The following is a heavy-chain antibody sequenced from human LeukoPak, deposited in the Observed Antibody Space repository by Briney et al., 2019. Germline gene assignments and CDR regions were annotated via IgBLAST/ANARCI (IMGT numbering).Heavy chain of an antibody. J-gene: IGHJ4*02. CDR2: IIPMFGIA. V-gene: IGHV1-69*04. CDR3: ARWAGYCSSISCPYYLDF. D-gene: IGHD2-2*01. CDR1: GGTFSSYA. Sequence: SVKVSCKASGGTFSSYAISWVRQAPGQGLEWMGRIIPMFGIASYAQKFQDRATITADKSTSTAYTELRSLRTEDTAVYYCARWAGYCSSISCPYYLDFWGQGTLVTVSS.